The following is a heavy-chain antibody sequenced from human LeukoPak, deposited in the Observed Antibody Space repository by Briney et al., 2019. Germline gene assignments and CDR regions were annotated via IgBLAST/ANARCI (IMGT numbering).Heavy chain of an antibody. CDR1: GITFSSYW. D-gene: IGHD1-14*01. CDR3: ARDRKYYRGFCFDP. V-gene: IGHV3-74*01. CDR2: INSDGSST. J-gene: IGHJ5*02. Sequence: GGSLRLSCAASGITFSSYWMHCVRQAPGKGLVWVSRINSDGSSTSYADSVKGRFTISRDNAKNTLYLQMNSLRAEDTAVYYCARDRKYYRGFCFDPWGQGTLVTVSS.